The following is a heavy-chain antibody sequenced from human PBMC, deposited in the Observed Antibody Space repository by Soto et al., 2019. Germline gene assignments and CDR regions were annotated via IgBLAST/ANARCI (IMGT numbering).Heavy chain of an antibody. J-gene: IGHJ5*02. CDR2: IYYSGST. CDR1: GGSISSSSYY. D-gene: IGHD5-12*01. Sequence: PSETLSLTCTVSGGSISSSSYYLGWIRQPPGKGLEWIGYIYYSGSTNYNPSLKSRVTISVDTSKNQFSLKLSSVTAADTAVYYCARHGANSGYDPWGQGTLVTVSS. V-gene: IGHV4-61*05. CDR3: ARHGANSGYDP.